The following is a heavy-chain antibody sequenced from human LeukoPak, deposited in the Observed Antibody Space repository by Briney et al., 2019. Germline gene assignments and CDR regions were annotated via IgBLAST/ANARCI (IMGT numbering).Heavy chain of an antibody. D-gene: IGHD6-19*01. CDR3: ARGTLYSGWSYYFDS. V-gene: IGHV4-38-2*02. CDR2: IYHSGRT. Sequence: SEPLSLTCTVSGYSISSGYYWGWIRQPPGKGLEWIGSIYHSGRTFYNPSLKSRVTISVDTSKNQFSLKLTSVTAADTAVYYCARGTLYSGWSYYFDSWGQGTLVTVSS. CDR1: GYSISSGYY. J-gene: IGHJ4*02.